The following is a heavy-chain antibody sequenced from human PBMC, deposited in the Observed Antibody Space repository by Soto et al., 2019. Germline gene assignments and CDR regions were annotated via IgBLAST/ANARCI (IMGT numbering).Heavy chain of an antibody. J-gene: IGHJ4*02. Sequence: QVQLVQSGAEVKKPGSSVKVSCKTSGGTFSTYSIVWVRQAPGEGLEWMGGIIPIFGTANYAQKFQDRVTIIADKSTNTAFMELSSLKSEDTAMYYCASSSGNNYGVGTNYYFDYWGQGILVTVSS. CDR2: IIPIFGTA. CDR3: ASSSGNNYGVGTNYYFDY. D-gene: IGHD1-26*01. CDR1: GGTFSTYS. V-gene: IGHV1-69*06.